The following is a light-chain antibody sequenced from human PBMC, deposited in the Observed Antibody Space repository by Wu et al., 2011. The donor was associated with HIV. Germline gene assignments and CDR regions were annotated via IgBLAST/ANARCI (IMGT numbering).Light chain of an antibody. CDR2: TAS. V-gene: IGKV1-27*01. CDR1: QSLGTD. Sequence: VTLSCRASQSLGTDLASVSTETWPRLPRLLISTASTLQSGVPARFSGSGSGTEFTLTISNLQPEDVATYCCQKCNSAPLTFGGGTKVEI. CDR3: QKCNSAPLT. J-gene: IGKJ4*01.